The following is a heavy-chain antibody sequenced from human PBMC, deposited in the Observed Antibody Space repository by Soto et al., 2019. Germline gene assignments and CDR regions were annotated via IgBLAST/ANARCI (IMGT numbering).Heavy chain of an antibody. CDR3: ARDRVRDGYKTSYFDY. CDR1: GFTFSSYS. CDR2: ISSSSSYI. D-gene: IGHD5-12*01. Sequence: PGGSLRLSCAASGFTFSSYSMNWVRQAPGKGLEWVSSISSSSSYIYYADSVKGRFTISRDNAKNSLYLQMNSLRAEDTAVYYCARDRVRDGYKTSYFDYWGQGTLVTVSS. V-gene: IGHV3-21*01. J-gene: IGHJ4*02.